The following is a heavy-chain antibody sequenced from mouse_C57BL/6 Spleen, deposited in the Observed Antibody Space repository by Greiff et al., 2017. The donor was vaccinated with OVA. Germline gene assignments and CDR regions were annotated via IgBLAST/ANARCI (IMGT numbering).Heavy chain of an antibody. CDR3: ARLLSRAY. D-gene: IGHD1-1*01. Sequence: EVQGVESGGGLVKPGGSLKLSCAASGFTFSDYGMHWVRQAPEKGLEWVAYISSGSSTIYYADTVKGRFTISRDNAKNTLFLQMTSLRSEDTAMYYCARLLSRAYWGQGTLVTVSA. J-gene: IGHJ3*01. CDR1: GFTFSDYG. V-gene: IGHV5-17*01. CDR2: ISSGSSTI.